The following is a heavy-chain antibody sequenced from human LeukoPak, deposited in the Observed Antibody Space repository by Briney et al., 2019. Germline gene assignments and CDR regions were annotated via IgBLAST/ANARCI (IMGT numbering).Heavy chain of an antibody. CDR3: ARAGIAAANWFDP. CDR1: GFTFSDYY. D-gene: IGHD6-13*01. V-gene: IGHV3-11*01. Sequence: GGSLRLSCAASGFTFSDYYMSWIGQAPGKGLEGVSYISSSGSTIYYADSVKGRFAISRDNAKNSLYLQMNSLRAEDTAVYYCARAGIAAANWFDPWGQGTLVTVSS. J-gene: IGHJ5*02. CDR2: ISSSGSTI.